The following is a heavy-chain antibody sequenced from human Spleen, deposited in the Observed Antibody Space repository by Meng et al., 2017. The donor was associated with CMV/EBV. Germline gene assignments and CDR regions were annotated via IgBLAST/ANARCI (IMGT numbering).Heavy chain of an antibody. CDR1: GGSISSNY. CDR3: ARAVTRRMIVVMTYNWFDP. V-gene: IGHV4-59*01. CDR2: IYYSGHT. J-gene: IGHJ5*02. D-gene: IGHD3-22*01. Sequence: SETLSLTCTVSGGSISSNYWSWIRQPPGKGLEWIGFIYYSGHTKYNPSLKSRVTISVDTSKTQFSLKLSSVTAADTAVYYCARAVTRRMIVVMTYNWFDPWGQGTLVTVSS.